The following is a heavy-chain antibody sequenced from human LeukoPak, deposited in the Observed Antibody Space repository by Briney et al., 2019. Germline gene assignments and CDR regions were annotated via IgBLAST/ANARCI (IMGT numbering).Heavy chain of an antibody. CDR1: RYSISSGYH. D-gene: IGHD3-3*01. Sequence: SETLSLTCAVSRYSISSGYHWGWIRQPPGKGLEWIGYIHHSGTTDYNPSLKSRVIILVDTTKNQFSLKVGSPTAADTAVYYCARRLGVITRDAYDIWGQGTMVIVSS. V-gene: IGHV4-38-2*01. J-gene: IGHJ3*02. CDR3: ARRLGVITRDAYDI. CDR2: IHHSGTT.